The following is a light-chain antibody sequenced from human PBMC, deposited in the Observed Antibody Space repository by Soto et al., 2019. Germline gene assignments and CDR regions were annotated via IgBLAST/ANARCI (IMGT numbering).Light chain of an antibody. Sequence: DVQLTQSPSFLAASVGDRLTITCRASQDIKRFSAWYQQKPGKAPKLLIYTISTLQSGVPSRFSGSGSGTEFTLTISSLQPDDFATYYCQQVNTSPATFGGGTKGEI. J-gene: IGKJ4*01. CDR3: QQVNTSPAT. V-gene: IGKV1-9*01. CDR2: TIS. CDR1: QDIKRF.